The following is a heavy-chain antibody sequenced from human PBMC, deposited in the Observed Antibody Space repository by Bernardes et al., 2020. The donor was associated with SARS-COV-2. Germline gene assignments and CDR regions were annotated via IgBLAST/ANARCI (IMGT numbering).Heavy chain of an antibody. CDR3: ARGRYNWNYARRLNWFDP. V-gene: IGHV4-34*01. CDR1: GGSFSGYY. J-gene: IGHJ5*02. D-gene: IGHD1-7*01. Sequence: SEPLSLTCAVYGGSFSGYYWSWIRQPPGKGLEWIGEINHSGSTNYNPSLKSRVTISVDTSKNQFSLKLSSVTAADTAVYYCARGRYNWNYARRLNWFDPWGQGTLVTVSS. CDR2: INHSGST.